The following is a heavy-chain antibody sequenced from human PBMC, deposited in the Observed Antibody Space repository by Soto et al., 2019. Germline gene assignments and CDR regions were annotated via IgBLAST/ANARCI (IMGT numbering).Heavy chain of an antibody. D-gene: IGHD6-25*01. CDR2: ISYDGSNK. CDR3: AKDRGSGNYFDY. CDR1: GFTFSSYG. V-gene: IGHV3-30*18. J-gene: IGHJ4*02. Sequence: QVQLVESGGGVVQPGRSLRLSCAASGFTFSSYGMHWVRQAPGKGLEWVAVISYDGSNKYYADSVKGRFTISRDNSKNTLYLQMNSLRAEDTAVYYCAKDRGSGNYFDYWGQGTLVIVSS.